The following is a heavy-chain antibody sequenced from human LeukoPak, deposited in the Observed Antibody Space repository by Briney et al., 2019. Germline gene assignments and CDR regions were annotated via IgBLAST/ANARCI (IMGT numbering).Heavy chain of an antibody. V-gene: IGHV1-2*02. CDR3: AGDSYRTRGTVTTGAFDYYYYGMDV. J-gene: IGHJ6*02. D-gene: IGHD4-17*01. Sequence: GASVKVSCKASGYTFTGYYMHWVRQAPGQGLEWMGWINPNSGGTNYAQKLQGRVTMTTDTSTSTAYMELRSLRSDDTAVYYCAGDSYRTRGTVTTGAFDYYYYGMDVWGQGTTVTVSS. CDR2: INPNSGGT. CDR1: GYTFTGYY.